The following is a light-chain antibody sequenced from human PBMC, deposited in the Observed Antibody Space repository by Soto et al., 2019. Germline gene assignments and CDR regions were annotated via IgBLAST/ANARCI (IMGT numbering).Light chain of an antibody. CDR2: DAS. Sequence: DIQMTQSPSTLSASVGDRVTITCRASQSISSWLAWYQQKPGKAPKLLIYDASSLESGVPSRYSGNGSGTKFTLTISSLQPDDFATYYCQQYNSYSWTFGQGTKVDIK. J-gene: IGKJ1*01. CDR1: QSISSW. CDR3: QQYNSYSWT. V-gene: IGKV1-5*01.